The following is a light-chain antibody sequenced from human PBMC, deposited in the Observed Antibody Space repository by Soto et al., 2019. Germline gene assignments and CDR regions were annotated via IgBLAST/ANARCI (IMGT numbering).Light chain of an antibody. CDR2: DAS. J-gene: IGKJ3*01. Sequence: EIVLTHAPATLSLSPGERATLSCRASQSISSYLAWYQQKPDQAPRLLIYDASNRATGIPARFSGSGSGTDVTLTISSLEPEDFAVYYCHQRSTWPFTFGPGTKVDIK. CDR3: HQRSTWPFT. CDR1: QSISSY. V-gene: IGKV3-11*01.